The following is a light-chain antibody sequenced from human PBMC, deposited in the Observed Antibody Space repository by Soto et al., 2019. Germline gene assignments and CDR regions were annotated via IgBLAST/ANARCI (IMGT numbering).Light chain of an antibody. J-gene: IGKJ4*01. V-gene: IGKV3-20*01. CDR3: QQYGSSPLT. Sequence: EIVLTQSPGTLSLSPGERATLSCRASQSVSNNYLAWYQQKPGQAPRLLIYGASSRATGIPDRISGSGSGTDFTLTISRLEPEDFAVYYCQQYGSSPLTFGGGTKVEI. CDR2: GAS. CDR1: QSVSNNY.